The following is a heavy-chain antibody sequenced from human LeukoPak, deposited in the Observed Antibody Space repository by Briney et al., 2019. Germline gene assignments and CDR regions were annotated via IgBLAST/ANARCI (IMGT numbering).Heavy chain of an antibody. CDR3: ARRLTQYDCFDP. CDR2: TYYRSKWYN. Sequence: PSQTLSLTCAISGDSVSSNSAAWNWIRQSPSGGLEWLGRTYYRSKWYNDYAVSVRSRITINPDTSKNQFSLQLNSVTPEDTAVYYCARRLTQYDCFDPWGQGILVTVSS. V-gene: IGHV6-1*01. J-gene: IGHJ5*02. CDR1: GDSVSSNSAA. D-gene: IGHD2-2*01.